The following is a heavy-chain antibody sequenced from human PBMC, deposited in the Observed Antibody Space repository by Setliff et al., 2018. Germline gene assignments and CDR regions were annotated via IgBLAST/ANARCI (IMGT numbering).Heavy chain of an antibody. CDR2: MYYSGST. D-gene: IGHD1-7*01. V-gene: IGHV4-39*01. CDR3: ARHLLVQGTYHFDY. J-gene: IGHJ4*02. Sequence: SETLSLTCSVSGGSISSGYYYWGWIRQSPGQGLEWIGSMYYSGSTYYNPSLKGRVTLSGDTTKNQFSLKLTSMTAADTAVYFCARHLLVQGTYHFDYWGQGSPVTVSS. CDR1: GGSISSGYYY.